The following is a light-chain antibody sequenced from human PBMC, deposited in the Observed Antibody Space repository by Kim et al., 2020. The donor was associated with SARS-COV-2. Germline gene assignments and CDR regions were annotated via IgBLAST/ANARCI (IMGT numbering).Light chain of an antibody. CDR1: QSVSSS. CDR2: GAS. CDR3: QQYNNWPGGT. V-gene: IGKV3-15*01. Sequence: SPGESASRSCWASQSVSSSLACYQQKPGQAPRLLIYGASTRATGIPARFSGSGSGTEFTLTISSLQSEDFAVYYCQQYNNWPGGTFGQGTKVDIK. J-gene: IGKJ1*01.